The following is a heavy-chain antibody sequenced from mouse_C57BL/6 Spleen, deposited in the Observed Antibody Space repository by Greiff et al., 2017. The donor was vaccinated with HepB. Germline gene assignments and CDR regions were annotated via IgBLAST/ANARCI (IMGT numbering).Heavy chain of an antibody. V-gene: IGHV1-63*01. J-gene: IGHJ2*01. CDR3: ARGSYFDY. CDR2: IYPGGGYT. CDR1: GYTFTNYW. Sequence: VQLQESGAELVRPGTSVKMSCKASGYTFTNYWIGWAKQRPGHGLEWIGDIYPGGGYTNYNEKFKGKATLTANKSSSTAYMQFSSLTSEDSAIYYCARGSYFDYWGQGTTLTVSS. D-gene: IGHD1-1*01.